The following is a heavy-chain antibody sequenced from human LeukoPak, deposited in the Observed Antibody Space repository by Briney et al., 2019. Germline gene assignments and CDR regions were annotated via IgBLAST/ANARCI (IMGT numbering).Heavy chain of an antibody. J-gene: IGHJ4*02. CDR1: GGSIRSPTYY. CDR2: IYYSGST. CDR3: ARSPDSGYDWLTYHFDY. D-gene: IGHD5-12*01. V-gene: IGHV4-39*07. Sequence: SETLSLTCTVSGGSIRSPTYYWGWIRQPPGKGLEWIGSIYYSGSTYYNPSLKSRVTISVDTSKNQFSLKLSSVTAADTAVYYCARSPDSGYDWLTYHFDYWGQGTLVTVSS.